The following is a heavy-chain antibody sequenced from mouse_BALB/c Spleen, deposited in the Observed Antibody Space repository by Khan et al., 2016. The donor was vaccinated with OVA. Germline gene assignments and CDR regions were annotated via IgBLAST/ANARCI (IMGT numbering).Heavy chain of an antibody. Sequence: EVELVESGGGLVQPGGSLKLSCATSGFTFSDYYMYWVRQTPEKRLEWVAYISNGGGSTCYPDTVKGRFTISRDNAKTTLYLQMSRLKSEDPAMYYCAEHGYGKGDAMDYWGQGTSVTVSS. J-gene: IGHJ4*01. V-gene: IGHV5-12*02. CDR2: ISNGGGST. D-gene: IGHD2-10*02. CDR1: GFTFSDYY. CDR3: AEHGYGKGDAMDY.